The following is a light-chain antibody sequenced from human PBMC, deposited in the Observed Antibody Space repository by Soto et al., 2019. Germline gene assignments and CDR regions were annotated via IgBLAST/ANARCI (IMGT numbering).Light chain of an antibody. CDR2: DAS. Sequence: EIVLTQSPATLSLSPGERATLSFRASQSISTYLAWYQQKPDQAPRLLIYDASNRATGIPARFSGGGSGTDFTLTISTLEPGDCAVYYCQQRSDWPRTFGQGTKMEIK. CDR3: QQRSDWPRT. J-gene: IGKJ2*02. CDR1: QSISTY. V-gene: IGKV3-11*01.